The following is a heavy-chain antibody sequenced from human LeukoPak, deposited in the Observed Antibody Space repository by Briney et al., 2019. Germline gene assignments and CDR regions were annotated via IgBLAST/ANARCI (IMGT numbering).Heavy chain of an antibody. J-gene: IGHJ4*02. Sequence: GGSLRLSCAASGFTFSSTAMNWVRQAPGKGLEWVSIISDSGSNTYYADSVKGRFTISRDNSKNTLYLQMNSLRAEDTAVYHCAKDRNTMISRGGYFDFWGQGTLVTVSS. V-gene: IGHV3-23*01. CDR3: AKDRNTMISRGGYFDF. CDR1: GFTFSSTA. CDR2: ISDSGSNT. D-gene: IGHD3-22*01.